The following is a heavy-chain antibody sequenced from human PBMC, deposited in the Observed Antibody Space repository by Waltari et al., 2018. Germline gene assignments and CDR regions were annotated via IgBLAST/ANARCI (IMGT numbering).Heavy chain of an antibody. CDR1: GDTFTDIY. D-gene: IGHD3-10*01. Sequence: EVQMLQSGAEVQKPGTPVKISCKVSGDTFTDIYIHWIKQAPGKGLQWMGLLDPEDGQAIYAQKFQGRVTMTADTSIHTAYMELTSLTSEDTAFYYCATALGGGISASRPFHFWGQGTMITVSS. CDR2: LDPEDGQA. CDR3: ATALGGGISASRPFHF. J-gene: IGHJ3*01. V-gene: IGHV1-69-2*01.